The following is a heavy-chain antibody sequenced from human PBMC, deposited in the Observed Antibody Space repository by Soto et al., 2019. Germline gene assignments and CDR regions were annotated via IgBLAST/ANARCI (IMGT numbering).Heavy chain of an antibody. D-gene: IGHD6-19*01. Sequence: QVQLVESGGGLVKPGGSLRLSCEASGFTLSDYYMTWIRQAPGKGLEWISYISSSATIIYYADSVKGRFTISRDNAKTSLYLQMSSLRAADTAVYYCARAVKQWLVGGDYYYYYMDVWGKGTTVTVSS. V-gene: IGHV3-11*01. J-gene: IGHJ6*03. CDR1: GFTLSDYY. CDR2: ISSSATII. CDR3: ARAVKQWLVGGDYYYYYMDV.